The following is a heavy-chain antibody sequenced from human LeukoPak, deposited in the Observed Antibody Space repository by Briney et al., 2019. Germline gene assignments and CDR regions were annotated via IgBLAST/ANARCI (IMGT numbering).Heavy chain of an antibody. CDR2: IYYSGST. D-gene: IGHD4-11*01. CDR1: GGSISSSSYY. J-gene: IGHJ4*02. V-gene: IGHV4-39*01. Sequence: SETLSLTCTVSGGSISSSSYYWGWIRQPPGRGLEWIGSIYYSGSTYYNPSLKSRVTISVDTSKNQFSLKLSSVTAADTAVYYCARHSRQLRGRIFYWGQGTLVTVSS. CDR3: ARHSRQLRGRIFY.